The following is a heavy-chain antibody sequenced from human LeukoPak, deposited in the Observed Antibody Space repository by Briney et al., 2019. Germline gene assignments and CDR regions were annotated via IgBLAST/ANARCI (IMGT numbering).Heavy chain of an antibody. CDR2: IYWDDDE. Sequence: SGPTLVIPTQTLTLTCTVSGFSLTTLGVGVGWVRQPPGKALEWLALIYWDDDERYSPTLKSRLTITKDTSRNQVALTMTNMDPVDTATYFCAHKTSFADLFGYWGQVILVTVSS. D-gene: IGHD2-2*01. J-gene: IGHJ4*02. CDR1: GFSLTTLGVG. V-gene: IGHV2-5*02. CDR3: AHKTSFADLFGY.